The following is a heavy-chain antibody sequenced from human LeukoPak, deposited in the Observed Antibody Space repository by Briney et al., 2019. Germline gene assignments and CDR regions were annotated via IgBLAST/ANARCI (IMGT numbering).Heavy chain of an antibody. Sequence: GGSLRLSCAASGFTFSSFWMGWVPQAPGKGLEWVASIKFDESEKHHVDSVEGRFTISRDNAKSSLYLQMNSLRAEDTAVYFCSRVTTNGYFEYWGQGTLVTVSS. D-gene: IGHD1-1*01. V-gene: IGHV3-7*04. J-gene: IGHJ4*02. CDR3: SRVTTNGYFEY. CDR1: GFTFSSFW. CDR2: IKFDESEK.